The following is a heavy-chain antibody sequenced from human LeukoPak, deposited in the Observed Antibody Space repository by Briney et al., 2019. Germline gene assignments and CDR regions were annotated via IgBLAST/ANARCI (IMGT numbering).Heavy chain of an antibody. D-gene: IGHD4-17*01. Sequence: SETLSLTCTVSDGSITNYYWSWIRQPPGKGLEWIAYSHYSKTTTYHPSLRSRATVSVDASKNQFSLKLSSVTAADTAVYYCARHAGNYYGDFFDYWGQGTLVTVSS. CDR1: DGSITNYY. CDR2: SHYSKTT. J-gene: IGHJ4*02. CDR3: ARHAGNYYGDFFDY. V-gene: IGHV4-59*08.